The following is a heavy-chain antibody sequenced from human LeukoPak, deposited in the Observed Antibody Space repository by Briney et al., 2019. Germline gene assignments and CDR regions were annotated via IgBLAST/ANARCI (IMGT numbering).Heavy chain of an antibody. J-gene: IGHJ6*04. CDR2: IKQDGSEK. Sequence: QPGGSLRLSCAASGFTFSSYWMSWVRQAPGKGLEWVANIKQDGSEKYYVDSVKGRFTISRDNAKNSLYLQMNSLRAEDTAVYYCARMERFTAMPVYYYYGMDVWGKGTTVTVSS. V-gene: IGHV3-7*01. D-gene: IGHD5-18*01. CDR1: GFTFSSYW. CDR3: ARMERFTAMPVYYYYGMDV.